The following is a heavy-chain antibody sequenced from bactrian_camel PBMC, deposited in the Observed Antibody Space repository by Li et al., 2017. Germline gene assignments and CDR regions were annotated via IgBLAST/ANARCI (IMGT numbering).Heavy chain of an antibody. D-gene: IGHD5*01. Sequence: HVQLVESGGGSVQPGGSLRLSCAASGFTFSSYYGNWVRQAPGKGLEWVSSIDIRGDSTYYPDSVTGRFTIPRDNAKNTLYLQSNSLKPEDTAMYFCGIDPARGSCYGPRRRSLTYWGQGTQVTVS. CDR1: GFTFSSYY. J-gene: IGHJ4*01. CDR3: GIDPARGSCYGPRRRSLTY. CDR2: IDIRGDST. V-gene: IGHV3-2*01.